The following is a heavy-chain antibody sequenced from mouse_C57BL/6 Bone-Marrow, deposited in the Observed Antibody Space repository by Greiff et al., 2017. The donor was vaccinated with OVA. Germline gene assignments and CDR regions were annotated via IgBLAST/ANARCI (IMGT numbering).Heavy chain of an antibody. Sequence: VQLQQPGAELVKPGASVKMSCKASGYTFTSYWITWVKQRPGQGLEWIGDIYPGSGSSSYNEKFKSKATLTVDTSSSTAYMQLSSLTSEDSAVYYGASYYSNYGDWYFDVWGTGTTVTVSS. CDR1: GYTFTSYW. D-gene: IGHD2-5*01. CDR3: ASYYSNYGDWYFDV. CDR2: IYPGSGSS. V-gene: IGHV1-55*01. J-gene: IGHJ1*03.